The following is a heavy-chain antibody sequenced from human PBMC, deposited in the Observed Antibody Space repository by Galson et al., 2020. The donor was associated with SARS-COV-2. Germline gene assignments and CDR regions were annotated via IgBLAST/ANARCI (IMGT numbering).Heavy chain of an antibody. CDR1: GGSISRRGYY. V-gene: IGHV4-39*07. J-gene: IGHJ4*02. D-gene: IGHD3-16*01. CDR2: IYYSGST. CDR3: AREGLYDSGTYPRGNFDY. Sequence: SETLSLTCSVSGGSISRRGYYWGWIRQPPGTGLEWVGSIYYSGSTYSNPSLESRVSISIDTSMNHFSLRLSSVTAADTAVYYCAREGLYDSGTYPRGNFDYWGQGTLVTVSS.